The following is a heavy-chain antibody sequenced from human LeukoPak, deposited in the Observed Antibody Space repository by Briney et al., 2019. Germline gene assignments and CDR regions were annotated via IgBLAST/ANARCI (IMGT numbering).Heavy chain of an antibody. Sequence: PGGSLRLSCAASGFTFSSYWMHWVRQAPGKGLVWVSRINSDGSSTSYADSVKGRFTISRDNSKNTLYLEMNSLRVEDTAVYYCMRDRTWYGDLWGQGTLVTVSS. CDR2: INSDGSST. J-gene: IGHJ5*02. V-gene: IGHV3-74*01. D-gene: IGHD6-13*01. CDR3: MRDRTWYGDL. CDR1: GFTFSSYW.